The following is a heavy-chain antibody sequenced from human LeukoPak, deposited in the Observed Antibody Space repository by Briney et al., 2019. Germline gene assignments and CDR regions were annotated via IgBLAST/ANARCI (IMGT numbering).Heavy chain of an antibody. J-gene: IGHJ4*02. CDR2: IKSKTDGGTT. V-gene: IGHV3-15*01. CDR1: GFTFSNAW. Sequence: GRSLRLSCAASGFTFSNAWMSWVRQAPGKGLEWVGRIKSKTDGGTTDYAAPVKGRFTISRDDSKNTLYLQMNSLKTEDTAVYYCTTADYYYDILTGYYRPFDYWGQGTLVTVSS. D-gene: IGHD3-9*01. CDR3: TTADYYYDILTGYYRPFDY.